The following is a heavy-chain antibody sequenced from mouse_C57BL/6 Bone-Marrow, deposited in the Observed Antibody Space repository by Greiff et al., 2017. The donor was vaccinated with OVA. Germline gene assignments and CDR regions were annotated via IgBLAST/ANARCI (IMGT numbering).Heavy chain of an antibody. J-gene: IGHJ1*03. Sequence: EVKVVESGPGLVKPSQTVFLTCTVTGISITTGNYRWSWIRQFPGNKLEWIGYIYYSGTITYNPSLTSRTTITRDTPKNQFFLEMNSLTAEDTATYYCARDPHYYGSSYFDVWGTGTTVTVSS. V-gene: IGHV3-5*01. CDR2: IYYSGTI. CDR1: GISITTGNYR. D-gene: IGHD1-1*01. CDR3: ARDPHYYGSSYFDV.